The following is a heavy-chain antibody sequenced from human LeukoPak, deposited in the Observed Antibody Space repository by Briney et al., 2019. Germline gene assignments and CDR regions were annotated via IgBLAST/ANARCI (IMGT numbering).Heavy chain of an antibody. J-gene: IGHJ4*02. CDR1: GFTFSSFA. D-gene: IGHD6-13*01. CDR2: ISGSGGGT. V-gene: IGHV3-23*01. CDR3: VKDLRYSSSWYPFDY. Sequence: GGSLRLSCAASGFTFSSFAMSWVRQAPGKGLEWVSGISGSGGGTYYADSVKGRFTISRDNSKNTLYLQMNSLRTEDTAEYYCVKDLRYSSSWYPFDYWGQGTLVTVSS.